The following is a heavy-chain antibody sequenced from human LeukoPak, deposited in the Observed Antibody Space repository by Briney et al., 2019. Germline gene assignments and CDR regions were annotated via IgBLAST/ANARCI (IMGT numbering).Heavy chain of an antibody. J-gene: IGHJ4*02. CDR1: GFTFSSHA. D-gene: IGHD3-22*01. CDR3: AKGRRITMIVVVSSFDY. V-gene: IGHV3-23*01. Sequence: GGSLRLSCAASGFTFSSHAMNWVRQAPGKGLEWVSALSGSGGSTYYADSVKGRFTISRDNSKNTLYLQMNSLRAEDTAVYYCAKGRRITMIVVVSSFDYWGQGTLVTVSS. CDR2: LSGSGGST.